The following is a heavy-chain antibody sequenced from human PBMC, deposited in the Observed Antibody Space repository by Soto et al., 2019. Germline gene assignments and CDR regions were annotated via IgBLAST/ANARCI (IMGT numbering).Heavy chain of an antibody. Sequence: PSETLSLTCTVSGGSISSSSYYWGWIRQPPGKGLEWIGSIYYSGSTYYNPSLKSRVTISVDTSKNQFSLKLSSVTAADTAVYYCASNYDFWSGKGYYYGMDVWGQGTTVTVS. CDR3: ASNYDFWSGKGYYYGMDV. CDR1: GGSISSSSYY. D-gene: IGHD3-3*01. J-gene: IGHJ6*02. CDR2: IYYSGST. V-gene: IGHV4-39*01.